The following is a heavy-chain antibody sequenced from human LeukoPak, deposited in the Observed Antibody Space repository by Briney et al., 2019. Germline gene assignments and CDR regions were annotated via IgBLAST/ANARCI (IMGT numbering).Heavy chain of an antibody. D-gene: IGHD2-21*01. CDR2: IYYSGST. J-gene: IGHJ5*02. V-gene: IGHV4-39*01. CDR3: ARQRRVVVIAIPNNWFDP. Sequence: SETLSLTCTVSGGSISSSSYYWGWIRQPPGKGLEWIGSIYYSGSTYYNPSLKSRVTISVDTSKSQFSLKLSSVTAADTAVYYCARQRRVVVIAIPNNWFDPWGQGTLVTVSS. CDR1: GGSISSSSYY.